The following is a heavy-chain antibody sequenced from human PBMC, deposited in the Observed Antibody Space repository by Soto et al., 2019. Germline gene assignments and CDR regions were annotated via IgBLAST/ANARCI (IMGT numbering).Heavy chain of an antibody. V-gene: IGHV4-31*03. D-gene: IGHD3-22*01. CDR1: GGSISSGGYY. CDR3: ARGAGTYYYDSSGYYPFDY. J-gene: IGHJ4*02. Sequence: SETLSLTCTVSGGSISSGGYYWSWTRQHPGKGLEWIGYIYYSGSTYYNPSLKSRVTISVDTSKNQFSLKLSSVTAADTAVYYCARGAGTYYYDSSGYYPFDYWGQGTLVTVSS. CDR2: IYYSGST.